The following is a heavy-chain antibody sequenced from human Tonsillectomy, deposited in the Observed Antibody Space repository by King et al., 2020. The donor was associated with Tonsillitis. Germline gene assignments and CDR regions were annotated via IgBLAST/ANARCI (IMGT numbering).Heavy chain of an antibody. D-gene: IGHD3-22*01. CDR2: IYYSGST. V-gene: IGHV4-30-4*07. J-gene: IGHJ4*02. CDR1: GGSISSGGYS. Sequence: QLQESGPGLVKPSQTLSLTCAVSGGSISSGGYSWSWIRQPPGKGLEWIGYIYYSGSTYYNPSLKSRVTISVDTSRNQFSLKLSSVTAADTAVYYCASADNSGYYYYWGQGTLVTVSS. CDR3: ASADNSGYYYY.